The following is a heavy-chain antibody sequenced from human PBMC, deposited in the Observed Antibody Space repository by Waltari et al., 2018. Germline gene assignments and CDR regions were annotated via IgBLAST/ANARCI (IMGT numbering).Heavy chain of an antibody. CDR1: AYTFTGHY. V-gene: IGHV1-2*02. Sequence: QVQIVQSGAEVKEPGASVKVCCKASAYTFTGHYIHWVRQAPGQGLEWMGWINHNNGGTKYSQNFQGRVTMTRDTSISTAYMELSSLTSDDTAVYYCARRKDGSSWGYDYWGQGTLVTVSS. J-gene: IGHJ4*02. CDR2: INHNNGGT. D-gene: IGHD6-6*01. CDR3: ARRKDGSSWGYDY.